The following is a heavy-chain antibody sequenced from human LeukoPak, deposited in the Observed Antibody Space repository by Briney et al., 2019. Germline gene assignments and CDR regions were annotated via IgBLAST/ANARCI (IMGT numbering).Heavy chain of an antibody. V-gene: IGHV3-30*02. D-gene: IGHD6-13*01. CDR2: IRYDGSNK. Sequence: GGSLRLSCAASGFTFSSYGMHWVRQAPGKGLEWVAFIRYDGSNKYYADSVKGRFTISRDNSKNTLYLQMNSLRAEDTAVYYCAKNGADSSSWHFDYWGQGTLVTVSS. CDR1: GFTFSSYG. CDR3: AKNGADSSSWHFDY. J-gene: IGHJ4*02.